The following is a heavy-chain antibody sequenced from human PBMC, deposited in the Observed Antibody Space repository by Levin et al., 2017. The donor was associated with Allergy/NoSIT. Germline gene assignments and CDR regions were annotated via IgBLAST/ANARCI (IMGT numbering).Heavy chain of an antibody. V-gene: IGHV4-4*02. CDR1: GGSISSSNW. CDR3: ARKEGFDWLLRLDY. CDR2: IYHSGST. J-gene: IGHJ4*02. Sequence: SETLSLTCAVSGGSISSSNWWSWVRQPPGKGLEWLGEIYHSGSTNYNPSLKSRVTISVDKSKNQFSLKLSSVTAADTAVYYCARKEGFDWLLRLDYWGQGTLVTVSS. D-gene: IGHD3-9*01.